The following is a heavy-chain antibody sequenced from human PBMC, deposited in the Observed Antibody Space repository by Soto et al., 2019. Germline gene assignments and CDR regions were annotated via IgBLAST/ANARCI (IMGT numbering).Heavy chain of an antibody. D-gene: IGHD6-19*01. V-gene: IGHV3-33*01. J-gene: IGHJ4*02. CDR1: GFTFSSYG. CDR2: IWYDGSNK. Sequence: QVQLVESGGGVVQPGRSLRLSCAASGFTFSSYGMHWVRQAPGKGLEWVAVIWYDGSNKYYADSVKGRFTISRDNSKNTLYLQMNSLRAEDMAVYYCARDGWRAVAIFDYWGQGTLVTVSS. CDR3: ARDGWRAVAIFDY.